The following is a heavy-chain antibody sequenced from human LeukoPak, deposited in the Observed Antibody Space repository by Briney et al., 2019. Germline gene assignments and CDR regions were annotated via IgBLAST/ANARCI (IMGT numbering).Heavy chain of an antibody. CDR3: TRALGYSYGYGIY. V-gene: IGHV3-74*01. CDR2: VNPDGSTI. J-gene: IGHJ4*02. Sequence: PGGSLRLSCAASGFSLSGYWMHWVRHAPGKGLEWVSRVNPDGSTINYADSVRGRFTVSRDNAKNTLYLQMNSLRAEDSAIYYCTRALGYSYGYGIYWGQGTLVTVSS. D-gene: IGHD5-18*01. CDR1: GFSLSGYW.